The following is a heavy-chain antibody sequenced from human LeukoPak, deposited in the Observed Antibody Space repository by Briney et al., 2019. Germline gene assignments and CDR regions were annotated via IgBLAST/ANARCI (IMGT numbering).Heavy chain of an antibody. CDR1: GGSFSGYY. V-gene: IGHV4-34*01. J-gene: IGHJ4*02. Sequence: SETLSLTCAVYGGSFSGYYWSWIRQPPGKGLEWIGEINHSGSTNYNPSLKSRVTIAVDTSKNQFSLKVSSVTAADTAVYRCARGPWRPAAAPEYWGQGTLVTVSS. CDR2: INHSGST. CDR3: ARGPWRPAAAPEY. D-gene: IGHD6-13*01.